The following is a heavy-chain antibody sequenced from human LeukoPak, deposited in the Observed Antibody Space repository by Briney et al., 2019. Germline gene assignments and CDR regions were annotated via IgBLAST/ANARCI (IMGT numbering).Heavy chain of an antibody. CDR3: ATVVDYYGSGSSNWFDP. V-gene: IGHV1-24*01. CDR1: GYTLTELS. CDR2: FDPEDGET. D-gene: IGHD3-10*01. J-gene: IGHJ5*02. Sequence: ASVKVSCTVSGYTLTELSMHWVRQAPGKGLGWMGGFDPEDGETIYAQKLQGRVTMTEDTSTDTAYMELSSLRSEDTAVYYCATVVDYYGSGSSNWFDPWGQGTLVTVSS.